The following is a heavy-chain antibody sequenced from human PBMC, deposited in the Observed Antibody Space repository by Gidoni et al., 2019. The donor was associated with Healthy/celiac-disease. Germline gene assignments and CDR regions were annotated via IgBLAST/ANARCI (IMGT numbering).Heavy chain of an antibody. CDR1: GYSFTSYW. J-gene: IGHJ3*02. V-gene: IGHV5-51*01. D-gene: IGHD6-19*01. CDR3: ARQGSGWFPHDAFDI. CDR2: IYPGDSDT. Sequence: EVQLVQSGAEVQKPGESLTISCKGSGYSFTSYWIGWVRQRPGKGLEWMGIIYPGDSDTRYSPSFQGQVTISADKSISTAYLQWSSLKASDTAMYYCARQGSGWFPHDAFDIWGQGTMVTVSS.